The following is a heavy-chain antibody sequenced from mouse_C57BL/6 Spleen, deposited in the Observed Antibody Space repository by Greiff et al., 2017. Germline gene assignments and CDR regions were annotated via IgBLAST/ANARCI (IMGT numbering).Heavy chain of an antibody. D-gene: IGHD4-1*01. Sequence: QVQLQQPGAELVRPGSSVKLSCKASGYTFTSYWMDWVKQRPGQGLEWIGNIYPSDSETHYNQKFKDKATLTVDKSSSTAYMQLSSLTSEDSAVYYCARGLGRGYAMDYWGQGTSVTVSS. CDR2: IYPSDSET. CDR3: ARGLGRGYAMDY. V-gene: IGHV1-61*01. CDR1: GYTFTSYW. J-gene: IGHJ4*01.